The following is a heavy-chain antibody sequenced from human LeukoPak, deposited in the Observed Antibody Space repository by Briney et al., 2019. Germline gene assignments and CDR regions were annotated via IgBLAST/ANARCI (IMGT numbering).Heavy chain of an antibody. V-gene: IGHV5-51*01. D-gene: IGHD5-18*01. CDR2: IYPGDSDT. CDR3: ARQGYSYGEQSNYYGMDV. CDR1: GYSFTSYW. J-gene: IGHJ6*02. Sequence: GESLKISCKGSGYSFTSYWIGWVRQMPGKGLEWMGIIYPGDSDTRYSPSFQGQVTISADKSISTAYLQWSSPKASDTAMYYCARQGYSYGEQSNYYGMDVWGQGTTVTVSS.